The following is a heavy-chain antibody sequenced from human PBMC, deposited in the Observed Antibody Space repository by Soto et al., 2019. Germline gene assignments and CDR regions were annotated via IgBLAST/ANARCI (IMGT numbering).Heavy chain of an antibody. D-gene: IGHD6-6*01. J-gene: IGHJ4*02. CDR3: ARPRDYSTSLSFLY. CDR1: GFTFSSYA. V-gene: IGHV3-23*01. Sequence: GGSLRLSCAASGFTFSSYAMSWVRQAPGKGLEWVSAISGSGGSTYYADSVKGQVTISADKSINTAYLQWSSLKASDTAMYYCARPRDYSTSLSFLYWGQGTQVTVSS. CDR2: ISGSGGST.